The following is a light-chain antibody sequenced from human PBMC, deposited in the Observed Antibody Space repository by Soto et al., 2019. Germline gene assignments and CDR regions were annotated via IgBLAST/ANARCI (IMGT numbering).Light chain of an antibody. V-gene: IGKV3-15*01. J-gene: IGKJ3*01. CDR3: RQYNNWQFT. Sequence: EIVMTQSPATLSVSPGERATLSCRASQSVSSNLAWYQQKPGKAPRLLIYGASTRATGIPARFSGSGSGTDLTLTIISLQSADFAVYYCRQYNNWQFTFGPGTKVDIK. CDR1: QSVSSN. CDR2: GAS.